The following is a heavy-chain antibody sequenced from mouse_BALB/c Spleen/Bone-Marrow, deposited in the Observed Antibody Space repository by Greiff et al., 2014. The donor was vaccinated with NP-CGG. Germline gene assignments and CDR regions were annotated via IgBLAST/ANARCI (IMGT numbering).Heavy chain of an antibody. CDR1: GYAFTNYL. D-gene: IGHD3-3*01. CDR2: INPGSGGT. J-gene: IGHJ2*01. Sequence: QVHVKQSGAELVRPGTSVKVSCKASGYAFTNYLIEWVKQRPGQGLEWIGMINPGSGGTNYNEKFKGKATLTADKSSSTAYMQLSSLTSDDSAVYFCARRDGSYFDYWGQGTTPTVSS. CDR3: ARRDGSYFDY. V-gene: IGHV1-54*01.